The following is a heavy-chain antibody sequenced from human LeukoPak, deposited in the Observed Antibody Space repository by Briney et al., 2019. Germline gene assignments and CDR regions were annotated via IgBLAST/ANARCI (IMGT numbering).Heavy chain of an antibody. V-gene: IGHV4-30-4*01. CDR1: RGSINTGNYY. Sequence: SETLSLTCTVSRGSINTGNYYWSWIRQPPGKGLEWLGFIHYSGSTDYNPSLKSRVSISIDRSKNQFSLKLSSVTAADTAVYYCARGDSNRLGRGFDYWGQGTLVTVSS. J-gene: IGHJ4*02. CDR2: IHYSGST. CDR3: ARGDSNRLGRGFDY. D-gene: IGHD3-9*01.